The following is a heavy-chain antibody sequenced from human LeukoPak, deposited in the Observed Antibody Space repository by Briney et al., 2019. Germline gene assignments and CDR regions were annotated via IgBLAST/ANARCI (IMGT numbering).Heavy chain of an antibody. D-gene: IGHD3/OR15-3a*01. Sequence: SETLSLTCTVSGGSITSYYWSWIRQPPGKGLEWIGYIHYSGSTSYNPSLKSRVTISVDTSENQFSLKLSSVTAADTALYYCARVGVGTGYQWDFDYWGQGTLVTVSS. V-gene: IGHV4-59*01. CDR2: IHYSGST. CDR3: ARVGVGTGYQWDFDY. CDR1: GGSITSYY. J-gene: IGHJ4*02.